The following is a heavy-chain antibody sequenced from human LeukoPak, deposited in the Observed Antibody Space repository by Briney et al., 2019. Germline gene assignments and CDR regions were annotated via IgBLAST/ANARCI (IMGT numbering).Heavy chain of an antibody. V-gene: IGHV3-7*03. CDR2: ISHDGSQK. CDR1: GFAFSAYY. CDR3: ATLQNWRFDY. D-gene: IGHD1-1*01. Sequence: GGSLRLSCAASGFAFSAYYMSWVRQAPGKGLEWVAGISHDGSQKHYVDSMKGRFTISRDNAKSSLYLQLSSLRAEDTAVYYCATLQNWRFDYWGQGALVAVSS. J-gene: IGHJ4*02.